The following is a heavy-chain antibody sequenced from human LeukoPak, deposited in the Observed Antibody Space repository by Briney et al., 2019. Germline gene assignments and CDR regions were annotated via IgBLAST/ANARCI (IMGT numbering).Heavy chain of an antibody. CDR3: AVSSSGDPYYYYYMDV. D-gene: IGHD7-27*01. CDR1: GGSISSYY. Sequence: SETLSLTCTVSGGSISSYYWSWIRQPAGKGLEWIGRIYTSGSTNYNPSLKSRVTMSVDTSKNQFSLKLSSVTAADTAVYYCAVSSSGDPYYYYYMDVWAKGPRSPSP. CDR2: IYTSGST. J-gene: IGHJ6*03. V-gene: IGHV4-4*07.